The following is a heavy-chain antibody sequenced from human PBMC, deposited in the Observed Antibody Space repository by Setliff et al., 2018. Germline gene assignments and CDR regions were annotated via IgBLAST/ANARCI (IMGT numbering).Heavy chain of an antibody. Sequence: SETLSLTCAVYGGSFSGYYWSWIRQPPGKGLEWIGEIKDSGSTNYNPSLKSRVTISVDTSKNQFSLKLSSVTAADTAVYYCARVTMITFGGVIGSIDYWGQGTLVTVSS. D-gene: IGHD3-16*02. J-gene: IGHJ4*02. V-gene: IGHV4-34*01. CDR3: ARVTMITFGGVIGSIDY. CDR1: GGSFSGYY. CDR2: IKDSGST.